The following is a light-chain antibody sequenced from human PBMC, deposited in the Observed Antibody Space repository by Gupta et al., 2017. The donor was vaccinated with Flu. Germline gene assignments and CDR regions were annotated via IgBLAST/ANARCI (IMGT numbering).Light chain of an antibody. CDR1: QTIGRN. Sequence: PGFQSVTPKENVTITCRASQTIGRNLHWYQQKPDQSPKLLIKYASQSVSGVPSRFSGSGFGTNFTLTINGLEAEDAATYYCQQCGSLPKTFGQGTKLAIK. CDR2: YAS. V-gene: IGKV6-21*01. CDR3: QQCGSLPKT. J-gene: IGKJ2*01.